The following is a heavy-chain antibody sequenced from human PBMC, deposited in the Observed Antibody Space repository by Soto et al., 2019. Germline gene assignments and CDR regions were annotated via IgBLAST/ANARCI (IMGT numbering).Heavy chain of an antibody. D-gene: IGHD3-3*01. CDR1: GFTFSSYG. Sequence: SLRLSCAASGFTFSSYGMHWVRQAPGKGLEWVAVIWYDGSNKYYADSVKGRFTISRDNSKNTLYLQMNSLRAEDTAVYYCARDRVSEDYDFWSGYYYYYYMDVWGKGTTVTVSS. V-gene: IGHV3-33*01. CDR2: IWYDGSNK. CDR3: ARDRVSEDYDFWSGYYYYYYMDV. J-gene: IGHJ6*03.